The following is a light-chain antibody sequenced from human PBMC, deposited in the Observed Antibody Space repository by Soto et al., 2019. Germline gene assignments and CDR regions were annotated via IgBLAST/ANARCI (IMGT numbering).Light chain of an antibody. CDR2: DVS. CDR3: TSYTSSSTFPCV. V-gene: IGLV2-14*03. Sequence: QSVLTQPASVSGSPGQSITISCTGTSSDVGGYNYVSWYQQHPGKAPKVMIYDVSDRPSGVSNRFSGSKSGNTASLTISGLQAEDEADYYCTSYTSSSTFPCVFGTGIKVTVL. CDR1: SSDVGGYNY. J-gene: IGLJ1*01.